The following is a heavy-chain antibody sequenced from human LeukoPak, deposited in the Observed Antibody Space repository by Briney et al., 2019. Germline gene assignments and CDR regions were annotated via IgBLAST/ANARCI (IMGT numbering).Heavy chain of an antibody. J-gene: IGHJ4*02. CDR2: INAGNGNT. D-gene: IGHD6-19*01. V-gene: IGHV1-3*01. CDR1: GYTLTNYA. Sequence: VASVKVSCKASGYTLTNYAMHWVRQAPGQRLEWMGWINAGNGNTKYSQKFQGRVTITRDTSASTAYMELSSLRSEDTAVYHCARGGSTGWPFDCWGQGTLVTVSS. CDR3: ARGGSTGWPFDC.